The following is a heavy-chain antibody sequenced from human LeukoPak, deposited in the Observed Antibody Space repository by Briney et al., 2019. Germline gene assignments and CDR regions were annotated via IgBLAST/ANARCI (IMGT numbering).Heavy chain of an antibody. CDR1: GGSISSYY. J-gene: IGHJ4*02. CDR3: ASRIAAAGMLGY. Sequence: SETLSLTCTVSGGSISSYYWSWIRQPPGKGLEWIGYIYYSGSTNYNPSLKSRVTISVDTSKNQFSLKLSSVTAADTAVYYCASRIAAAGMLGYWGQGTLVTVSS. V-gene: IGHV4-59*08. D-gene: IGHD6-13*01. CDR2: IYYSGST.